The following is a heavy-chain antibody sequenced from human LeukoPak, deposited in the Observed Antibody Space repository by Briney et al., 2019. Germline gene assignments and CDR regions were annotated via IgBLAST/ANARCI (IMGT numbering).Heavy chain of an antibody. D-gene: IGHD5-24*01. Sequence: SQTLSLTCTISGGSIRNYYWSWVRQSPGKGLEWIGYILSGTPTYNPSLKSRVTMSIDTSKNQFSLNLKSVTGADTAVYFCARGGRWLDSSLFDYWGQGTLVTVSS. CDR2: ILSGTP. J-gene: IGHJ4*02. CDR1: GGSIRNYY. V-gene: IGHV4-59*01. CDR3: ARGGRWLDSSLFDY.